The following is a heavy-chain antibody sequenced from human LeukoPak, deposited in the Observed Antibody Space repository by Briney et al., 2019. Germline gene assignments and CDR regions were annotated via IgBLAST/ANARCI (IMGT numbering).Heavy chain of an antibody. CDR2: ISYDAKNK. Sequence: GGSLRLSCEASGFTFNIYGMHWVRQAPGRGLEWVALISYDAKNKYYAESVKGRFTISRDDSKNTLYLQMNSLRAEDTAVYYCAKVDTAMVNPCFDYWGQGTLVTASS. J-gene: IGHJ4*02. CDR3: AKVDTAMVNPCFDY. V-gene: IGHV3-30*18. CDR1: GFTFNIYG. D-gene: IGHD5-18*01.